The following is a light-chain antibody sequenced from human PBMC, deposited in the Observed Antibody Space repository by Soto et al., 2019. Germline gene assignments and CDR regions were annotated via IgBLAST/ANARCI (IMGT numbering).Light chain of an antibody. CDR1: QSVSSS. V-gene: IGKV3-15*01. Sequence: EVVMTQSPATLSVSPGERATLSCRASQSVSSSLAWYQQKPGQAPRLLIYDASTRATGIPARFSGSGSGTEFTLTISSLQSEDFAVYYCQQYNNWPRTFGKGTKVEIQ. CDR3: QQYNNWPRT. J-gene: IGKJ1*01. CDR2: DAS.